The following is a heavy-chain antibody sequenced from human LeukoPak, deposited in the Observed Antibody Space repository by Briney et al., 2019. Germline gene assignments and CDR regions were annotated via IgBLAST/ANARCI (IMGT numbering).Heavy chain of an antibody. V-gene: IGHV3-21*01. CDR1: GFTFSSYS. Sequence: GGSLRLSCAASGFTFSSYSINWVRQAPGKGLEWVSSISSSSSYIYYADSVKGRFTISRDNAKNSLYLQMNSLRAEDTAVYYCAREVHYYDSSGYYYRPFDYWGQGTLVTVSS. CDR2: ISSSSSYI. J-gene: IGHJ4*02. D-gene: IGHD3-22*01. CDR3: AREVHYYDSSGYYYRPFDY.